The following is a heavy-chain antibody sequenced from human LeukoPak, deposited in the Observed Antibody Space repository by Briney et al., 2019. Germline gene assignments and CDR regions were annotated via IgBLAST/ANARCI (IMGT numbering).Heavy chain of an antibody. CDR3: ARSRPITVAGNLDS. V-gene: IGHV1-2*02. CDR2: INPYSGGP. Sequence: ASVKVSCKASGYTFTDYYIYWVRQAPGQGLEWMGWINPYSGGPNYAQNFQGRVTMTRDTSISTAYMELSRLRSDDTAMYFCARSRPITVAGNLDSWGLGALVTVSS. D-gene: IGHD6-19*01. J-gene: IGHJ4*02. CDR1: GYTFTDYY.